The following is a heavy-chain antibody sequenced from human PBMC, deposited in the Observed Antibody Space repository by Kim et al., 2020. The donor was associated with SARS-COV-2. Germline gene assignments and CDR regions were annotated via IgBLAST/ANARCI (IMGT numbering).Heavy chain of an antibody. D-gene: IGHD4-17*01. CDR1: GFTFSSYG. V-gene: IGHV3-30*18. CDR2: ISYDGSNK. CDR3: AKDQTVTTLDYTYYYYGMYV. J-gene: IGHJ6*02. Sequence: GGSLRLSCAAPGFTFSSYGMHWVRQAPGKGLEWVAVISYDGSNKYYADSVKGRFTISRDNSKNTLYLQMNSLRAEDTAVYYCAKDQTVTTLDYTYYYYGMYVWGHGTTVTVSS.